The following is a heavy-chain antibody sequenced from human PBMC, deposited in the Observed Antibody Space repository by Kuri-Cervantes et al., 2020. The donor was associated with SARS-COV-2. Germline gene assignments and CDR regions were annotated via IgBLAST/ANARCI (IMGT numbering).Heavy chain of an antibody. CDR1: GFTFSSYA. Sequence: GGSLRLSCAASGFTFSSYAMSWVRQAPGKGLEWVSAISGSGGSTYYADSVKGRFTISRDNSKNTVYLQMNSLRAEDTAVYYCATPIQVARGRLDYWGQGALVTVSS. CDR2: ISGSGGST. V-gene: IGHV3-23*01. D-gene: IGHD1-1*01. J-gene: IGHJ4*02. CDR3: ATPIQVARGRLDY.